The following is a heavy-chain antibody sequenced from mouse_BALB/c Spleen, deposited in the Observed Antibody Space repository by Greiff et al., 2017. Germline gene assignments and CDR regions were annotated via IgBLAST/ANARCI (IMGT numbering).Heavy chain of an antibody. J-gene: IGHJ4*01. CDR3: ARHDGNFFYYAMDY. D-gene: IGHD2-1*01. Sequence: EVKLMESGGGLVKLGGSLKLSCAASGFTFSSYYMSWVRQTPEKRLELVAAINSNGGSTYYPDTVKGRFTISRDNAKNTLYLQMSSLKSEDTALYYCARHDGNFFYYAMDYWGQGTSVTVSS. CDR2: INSNGGST. V-gene: IGHV5-6-2*01. CDR1: GFTFSSYY.